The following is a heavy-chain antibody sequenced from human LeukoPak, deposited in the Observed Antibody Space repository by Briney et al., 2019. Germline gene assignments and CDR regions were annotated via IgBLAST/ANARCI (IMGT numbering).Heavy chain of an antibody. CDR2: INHSGST. D-gene: IGHD3-9*01. CDR1: GGSFSGYY. CDR3: ARSGRYGWFDP. V-gene: IGHV4-34*01. J-gene: IGHJ5*02. Sequence: PSETLSLTCTVSGGSFSGYYWSWIRQPPGKGLEWIGEINHSGSTNYNPSLKSRVTISVDTSKNQFSLKLSSVTAADTAVYYCARSGRYGWFDPWGQGTLVTVSS.